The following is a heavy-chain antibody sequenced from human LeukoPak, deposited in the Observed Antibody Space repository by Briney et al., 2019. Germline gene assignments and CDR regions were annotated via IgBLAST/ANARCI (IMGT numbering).Heavy chain of an antibody. V-gene: IGHV1-69*04. D-gene: IGHD2-15*01. J-gene: IGHJ4*02. Sequence: SVKVSCKASGGTFSSYAISWVRQAPGQGLEWMGRIIPILGIANYAQKFQGRVTITADKSTSTAYMELSSLRSDDTAVYYCARDRRVLGYCSGGSCFGASYWGQGTLVTVSS. CDR1: GGTFSSYA. CDR3: ARDRRVLGYCSGGSCFGASY. CDR2: IIPILGIA.